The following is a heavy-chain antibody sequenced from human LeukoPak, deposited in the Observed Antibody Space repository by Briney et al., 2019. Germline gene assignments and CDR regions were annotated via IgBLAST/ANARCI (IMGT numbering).Heavy chain of an antibody. CDR1: GGSFSGYY. J-gene: IGHJ5*02. Sequence: SETLSLTCAVYGGSFSGYYWSWIRQPPGKGLEWIGEINHSGSTNYNPSLKSRVTISVDTSKNQFSLKLRSVTPADTAVYYCARDSSGSYYVGGWLDPWGQGTLVTVSS. D-gene: IGHD1-26*01. CDR3: ARDSSGSYYVGGWLDP. CDR2: INHSGST. V-gene: IGHV4-34*01.